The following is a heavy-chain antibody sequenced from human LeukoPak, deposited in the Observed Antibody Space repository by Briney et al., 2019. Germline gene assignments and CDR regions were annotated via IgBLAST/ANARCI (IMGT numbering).Heavy chain of an antibody. V-gene: IGHV3-48*01. CDR3: VGHYEVEWLPVDS. D-gene: IGHD3-3*01. Sequence: GGSLRLSCAASGLIFSRYSMNWVRQAPGKGLEWISYISSSSATIYQADSVKGRFTVSRDNAKNSLYLQMNNLRAEDTAIYYCVGHYEVEWLPVDSWGQGTLVTVSS. J-gene: IGHJ4*02. CDR1: GLIFSRYS. CDR2: ISSSSATI.